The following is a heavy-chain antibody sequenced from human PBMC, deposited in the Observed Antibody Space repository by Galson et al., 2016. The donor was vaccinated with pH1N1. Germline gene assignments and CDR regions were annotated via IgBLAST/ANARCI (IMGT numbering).Heavy chain of an antibody. Sequence: SVKASCKASGGTLSSYAISWVRQAPGQGLEWMGNILPILGIPDYAQKFQDRVKITADKSTNTAYLELSSLRSEDTAGYYCARDREDYWSGYLFDYWGQGTLVTVAS. V-gene: IGHV1-69*04. D-gene: IGHD3-3*01. CDR1: GGTLSSYA. CDR2: ILPILGIP. CDR3: ARDREDYWSGYLFDY. J-gene: IGHJ4*02.